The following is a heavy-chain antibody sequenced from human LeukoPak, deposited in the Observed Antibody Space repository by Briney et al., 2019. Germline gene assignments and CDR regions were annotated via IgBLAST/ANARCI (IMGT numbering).Heavy chain of an antibody. J-gene: IGHJ4*02. D-gene: IGHD7-27*01. CDR3: VRELSGGYFDY. CDR1: GYIFTNYF. CDR2: IDPSDADT. Sequence: SVKVSCKASGYIFTNYFLHWVRQAPGQGLEWLGIIDPSDADTNYAHKLRGRVSMTRETSTSTVYMELSSLTSEDTAVYYCVRELSGGYFDYRGQGTLVTVSS. V-gene: IGHV1-46*04.